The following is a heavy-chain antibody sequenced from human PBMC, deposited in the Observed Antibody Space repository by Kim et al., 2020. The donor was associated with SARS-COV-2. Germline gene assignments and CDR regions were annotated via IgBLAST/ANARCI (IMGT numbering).Heavy chain of an antibody. CDR3: ARGGKTGADAFDI. J-gene: IGHJ3*02. Sequence: AQKFQGRVTITADKSTSTAYMELSSLRSEDTAVYYCARGGKTGADAFDIWGQGTMVTVSS. V-gene: IGHV1-69*04. D-gene: IGHD7-27*01.